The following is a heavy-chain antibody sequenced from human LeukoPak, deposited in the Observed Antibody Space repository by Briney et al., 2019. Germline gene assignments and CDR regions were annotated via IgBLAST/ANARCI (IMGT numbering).Heavy chain of an antibody. CDR1: GYSFATFW. D-gene: IGHD3-22*01. J-gene: IGHJ4*02. CDR3: ARHGNYYDSRGMGDY. Sequence: GESLKISCYGSGYSFATFWIGWVRQMPGKGLEWMGIIYPGDSDTRYSPSFQGQVTISVDKSIITAYLQWSSLKASDTAMYYCARHGNYYDSRGMGDYWGQGTLVTVSS. CDR2: IYPGDSDT. V-gene: IGHV5-51*01.